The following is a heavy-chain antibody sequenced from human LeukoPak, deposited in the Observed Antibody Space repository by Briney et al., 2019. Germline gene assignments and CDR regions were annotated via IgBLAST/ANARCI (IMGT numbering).Heavy chain of an antibody. J-gene: IGHJ6*04. CDR1: GFTFSTYD. D-gene: IGHD7-27*01. CDR2: ISFSGSTM. CDR3: AIGPPYAPGVLDV. Sequence: GGSLRLSCAASGFTFSTYDMNWVRQAPGKGLEGVSYISFSGSTMYYADSVKGRLTISRDNAKNSLYLQMNSLRAEDTAVYYCAIGPPYAPGVLDVWGKGTTVTDSS. V-gene: IGHV3-48*03.